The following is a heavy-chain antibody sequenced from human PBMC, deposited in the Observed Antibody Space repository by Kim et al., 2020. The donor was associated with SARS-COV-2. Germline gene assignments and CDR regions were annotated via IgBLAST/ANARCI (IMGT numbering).Heavy chain of an antibody. Sequence: GGSLRLSCAASGFTFSSYAMHWVRQAPGKGLEWVAVISYDGSNKYYADSVKGRFTISRDNSKNTLYLQMNSLRAEDTAVYYCARVPVCSSTSCSNYWGQGTLVTVSS. J-gene: IGHJ4*02. CDR3: ARVPVCSSTSCSNY. V-gene: IGHV3-30*04. CDR1: GFTFSSYA. CDR2: ISYDGSNK. D-gene: IGHD2-2*01.